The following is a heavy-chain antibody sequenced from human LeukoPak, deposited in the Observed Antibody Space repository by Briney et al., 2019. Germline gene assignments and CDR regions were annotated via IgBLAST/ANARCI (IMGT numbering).Heavy chain of an antibody. V-gene: IGHV3-23*01. CDR2: ISGSGDIT. Sequence: GGSLRLSCAASGSTFSSYAMSWVRQAPGKGLEWVSAISGSGDITYYADSVKGRFTISRDNSKNTLYLQMNSLRAEDTAVYYCAKGGRCSSTSCYDDYWGQGTLVTVSS. CDR3: AKGGRCSSTSCYDDY. D-gene: IGHD2-2*01. J-gene: IGHJ4*02. CDR1: GSTFSSYA.